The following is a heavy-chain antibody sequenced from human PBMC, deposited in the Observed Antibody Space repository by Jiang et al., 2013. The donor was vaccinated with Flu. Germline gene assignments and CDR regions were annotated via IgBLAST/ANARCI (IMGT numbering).Heavy chain of an antibody. CDR2: IYYSGST. CDR3: ARHFSPSKQWLVQGGGLLLLDY. J-gene: IGHJ4*02. CDR1: GGSISSSSYY. D-gene: IGHD6-19*01. Sequence: GSGLVKPSETLSLTCTVSGGSISSSSYYWGWIRQPPGKGLEWIGSIYYSGSTYYNPSLKSRVTISVDTSKNQFSLKLSSVTAADTAVYYCARHFSPSKQWLVQGGGLLLLDYWGQGTLVTVSS. V-gene: IGHV4-39*01.